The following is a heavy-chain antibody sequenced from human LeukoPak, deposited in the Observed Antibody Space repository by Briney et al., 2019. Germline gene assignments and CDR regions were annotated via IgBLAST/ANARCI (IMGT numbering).Heavy chain of an antibody. CDR1: GFTFSSYV. D-gene: IGHD3-10*01. V-gene: IGHV3-30*01. J-gene: IGHJ4*02. CDR2: ISYDGGIT. CDR3: ARDTTYYYDGGSSGPHYFDY. Sequence: PGGSLRLSCAASGFTFSSYVMYWVRQAPGKGPEWLAVISYDGGITHYADSVKDRFTISRDNSKNTLFLQLNSLRGDDTAVYYCARDTTYYYDGGSSGPHYFDYWGQGTLVTVSS.